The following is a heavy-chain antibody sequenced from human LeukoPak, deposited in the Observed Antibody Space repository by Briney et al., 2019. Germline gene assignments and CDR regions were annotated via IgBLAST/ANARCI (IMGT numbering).Heavy chain of an antibody. CDR2: ISSGGTTI. V-gene: IGHV3-48*03. CDR1: GFTFSSFE. J-gene: IGHJ3*02. D-gene: IGHD3-22*01. CDR3: AREKLDYYDSSGYFRKNAFDI. Sequence: GGSLRLSCAASGFTFSSFEMNWVRQAPGKGLEWVSYISSGGTTIYYADSVKGRFTISRDNAKNSLYLQMNSLRAEDTAVYYCAREKLDYYDSSGYFRKNAFDIWGQGTMVTVSS.